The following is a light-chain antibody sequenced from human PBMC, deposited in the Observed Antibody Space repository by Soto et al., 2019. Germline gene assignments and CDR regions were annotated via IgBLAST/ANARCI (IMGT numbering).Light chain of an antibody. J-gene: IGKJ3*01. V-gene: IGKV1-27*01. CDR3: QKYNIAPFT. Sequence: DIQMTQSPLSLSASVGDRVTITCRASQGITNYLAWYQQKPGKVPKLLIYAASTLHSGVPSRFSGSGSGTDFTLTISSLQPEDVATYYCQKYNIAPFTFGPGTKVDIK. CDR1: QGITNY. CDR2: AAS.